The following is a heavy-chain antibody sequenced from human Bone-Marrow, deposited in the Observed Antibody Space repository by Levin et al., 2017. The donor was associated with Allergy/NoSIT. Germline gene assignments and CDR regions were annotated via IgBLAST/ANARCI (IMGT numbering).Heavy chain of an antibody. CDR3: ARGPVYYDSSGYYPRIDY. D-gene: IGHD3-22*01. CDR1: GGSFSGYY. CDR2: INHSGST. J-gene: IGHJ4*02. V-gene: IGHV4-34*01. Sequence: SSETLSLTCAVYGGSFSGYYWSWIRQPPGKGLEWIGEINHSGSTNYNPSLKSRVTISVDTSKNQFSLKLSSVTAADTAVYYCARGPVYYDSSGYYPRIDYWGQGTLVTVSS.